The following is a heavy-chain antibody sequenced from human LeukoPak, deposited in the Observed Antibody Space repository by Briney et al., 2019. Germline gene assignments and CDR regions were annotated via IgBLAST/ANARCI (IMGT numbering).Heavy chain of an antibody. Sequence: GGSLRLSCAASGFTFTTSWMHWFRQAPGKGLVWVSRIESDGTSTTYADSVKGRFTISRDNAKNTLYLQMNSLRAVDTAVYYCARDQYSSTWYRGAFDVWGQGTMVSVSS. V-gene: IGHV3-74*01. D-gene: IGHD6-13*01. CDR3: ARDQYSSTWYRGAFDV. J-gene: IGHJ3*01. CDR1: GFTFTTSW. CDR2: IESDGTST.